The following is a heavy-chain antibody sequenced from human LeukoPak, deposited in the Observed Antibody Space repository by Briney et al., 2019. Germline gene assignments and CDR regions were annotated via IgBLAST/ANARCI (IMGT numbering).Heavy chain of an antibody. Sequence: GESLKISCKGSGYSFSSYWISWVRQMPGKGLEWMGKIDPSDSYINYSPSFQGHVTISADKSISTAYLQWSSLKASDTAVYYCARRKYYYGSGSYSTRFDIWGQGTMVTVSS. D-gene: IGHD3-10*01. CDR2: IDPSDSYI. CDR3: ARRKYYYGSGSYSTRFDI. V-gene: IGHV5-10-1*01. J-gene: IGHJ3*02. CDR1: GYSFSSYW.